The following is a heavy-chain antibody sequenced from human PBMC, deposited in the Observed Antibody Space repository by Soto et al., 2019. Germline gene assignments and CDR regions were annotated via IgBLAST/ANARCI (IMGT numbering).Heavy chain of an antibody. V-gene: IGHV3-48*03. CDR3: ARGGSYFDY. D-gene: IGHD1-26*01. Sequence: EVQLVESGGGLVQPGGSLRLSCAASGFTFSSYEMNWVRQAPGKGLEWVSYITGSGNTIYYADPVKGRFTISRDNAKNSMYLQMNSLRAEDTAVYYCARGGSYFDYWCQGTLVTVSS. J-gene: IGHJ4*02. CDR1: GFTFSSYE. CDR2: ITGSGNTI.